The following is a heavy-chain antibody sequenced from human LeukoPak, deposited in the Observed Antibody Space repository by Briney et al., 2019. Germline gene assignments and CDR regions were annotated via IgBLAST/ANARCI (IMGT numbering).Heavy chain of an antibody. CDR1: GGSISSSSYY. J-gene: IGHJ4*02. Sequence: PSETLSLTCTVSGGSISSSSYYWGWIRQPPGKGLEWIGYIYHSGSTYYNPSLKSRVTISVDRSKNQFSLKLSSVTAADTAVYYCARRASGGDYGTDYWGQGTLVTVSS. D-gene: IGHD4-17*01. CDR3: ARRASGGDYGTDY. CDR2: IYHSGST. V-gene: IGHV4-39*07.